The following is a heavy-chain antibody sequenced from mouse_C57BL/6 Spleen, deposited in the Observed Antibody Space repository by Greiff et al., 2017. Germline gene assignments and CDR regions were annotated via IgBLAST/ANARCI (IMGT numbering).Heavy chain of an antibody. CDR3: TRDYDYAWFAD. J-gene: IGHJ3*01. CDR1: GFPFSSYA. V-gene: IGHV5-9-1*02. Sequence: KLMESGEGLVKPGGSLKLSCAASGFPFSSYAMSWVRQTPEKRLEWVAYISSGGDYIYYADTVKGRFTISRDNARNTLYLQMSSLKSEDTAMDYCTRDYDYAWFADWGQGTLVTVSA. CDR2: ISSGGDYI. D-gene: IGHD2-4*01.